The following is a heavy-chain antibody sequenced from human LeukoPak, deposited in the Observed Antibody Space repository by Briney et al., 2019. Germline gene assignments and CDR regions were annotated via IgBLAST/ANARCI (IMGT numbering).Heavy chain of an antibody. CDR2: MNPNSANT. CDR1: GYTFTSYD. J-gene: IGHJ4*02. Sequence: GASVKVSCKASGYTFTSYDINWVRQATGQGLEWMGWMNPNSANTGFAQKFQGRVTMTRNTSISTAYMELNSLTSEDTAVYYCARVGVVWELVRWGQGTLVTVSS. V-gene: IGHV1-8*01. CDR3: ARVGVVWELVR. D-gene: IGHD1-26*01.